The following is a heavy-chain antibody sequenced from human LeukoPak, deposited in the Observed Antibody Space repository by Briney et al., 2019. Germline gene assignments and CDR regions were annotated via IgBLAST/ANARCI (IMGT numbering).Heavy chain of an antibody. Sequence: GGSLRLSCAASGFTVSSNYMSWVRQAPGKGPERVSVIYSGGSTYYADSVKGRFTISRDNSKNTLYLQMNSLRAEDTAVYYCARVGYSSSWYAPSFDYWGQGTLVTVSS. CDR2: IYSGGST. V-gene: IGHV3-66*01. CDR3: ARVGYSSSWYAPSFDY. D-gene: IGHD6-13*01. J-gene: IGHJ4*02. CDR1: GFTVSSNY.